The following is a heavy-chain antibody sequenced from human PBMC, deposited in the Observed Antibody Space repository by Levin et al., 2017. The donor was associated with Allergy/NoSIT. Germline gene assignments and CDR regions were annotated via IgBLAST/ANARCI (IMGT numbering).Heavy chain of an antibody. CDR2: ISPESFYK. J-gene: IGHJ4*02. CDR3: TRSIPQRDVNIRAPYEY. Sequence: GGSLRLSCAASGFSFSTYTMNWVRQAPGKGLEWLSSISPESFYKYYADSVEGRFSISRDNVRDSLYLQLNSLRTEHTAVYFCTRSIPQRDVNIRAPYEYWGQGTLVTVSS. CDR1: GFSFSTYT. D-gene: IGHD2-21*01. V-gene: IGHV3-21*01.